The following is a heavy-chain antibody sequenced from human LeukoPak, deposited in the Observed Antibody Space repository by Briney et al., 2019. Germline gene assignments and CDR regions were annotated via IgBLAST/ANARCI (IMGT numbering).Heavy chain of an antibody. CDR1: GFTFTTYG. D-gene: IGHD3-22*01. CDR2: IRSGGSSQ. Sequence: GGSLRLSCAASGFTFTTYGMHWVRQAPGKGLEWVAFIRSGGSSQSYADSVKGRFTISRDNSKNTLYLQMNSLRAEDTAVYYCASLYDSSGHDAFDIWGQGTMVTVSS. CDR3: ASLYDSSGHDAFDI. V-gene: IGHV3-30*02. J-gene: IGHJ3*02.